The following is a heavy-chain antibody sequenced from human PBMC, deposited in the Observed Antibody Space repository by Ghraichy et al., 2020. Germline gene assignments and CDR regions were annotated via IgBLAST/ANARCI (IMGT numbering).Heavy chain of an antibody. CDR3: ARDTRPVALYAFDI. D-gene: IGHD2-15*01. CDR2: IYTSGST. J-gene: IGHJ3*02. CDR1: GGSISTYY. V-gene: IGHV4-4*07. Sequence: SETLSLTCTVSGGSISTYYWSWIRQPAGKGLEWIGCIYTSGSTNYNPSLKSRVTMSVDTSKNQFSLKLSSVTAADTAVYYCARDTRPVALYAFDIWGQGTMVTVSS.